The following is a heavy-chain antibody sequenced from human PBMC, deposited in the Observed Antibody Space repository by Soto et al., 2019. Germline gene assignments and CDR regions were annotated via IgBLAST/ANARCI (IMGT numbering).Heavy chain of an antibody. CDR2: IIPIFGTA. CDR1: GCSFSSYA. D-gene: IGHD3-3*01. CDR3: ARDWGTYYDFWSGSAMDV. V-gene: IGHV1-69*06. Sequence: GDSVNVSCKACGCSFSSYAISWVRQAPGQGLEWMGGIIPIFGTANYAQKFQGRVTITADKSTSTAYMELSSLRSEDTAVYYCARDWGTYYDFWSGSAMDVRGQGTTVTVSS. J-gene: IGHJ6*02.